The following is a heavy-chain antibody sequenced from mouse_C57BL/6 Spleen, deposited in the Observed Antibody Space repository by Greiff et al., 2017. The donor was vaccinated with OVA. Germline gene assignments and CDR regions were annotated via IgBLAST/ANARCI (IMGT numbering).Heavy chain of an antibody. CDR1: GFTFSDYG. Sequence: EVKLVESGGGLVKPGGSLKLSCAASGFTFSDYGMHWVRQAPEKGLEWVAYISSGSSTIYYADTVKGRFTIARDNAKNTLCLQMTSLRAEDTAMYYCARGAMDYWGQGTSVTVSS. V-gene: IGHV5-17*01. J-gene: IGHJ4*01. CDR2: ISSGSSTI. CDR3: ARGAMDY.